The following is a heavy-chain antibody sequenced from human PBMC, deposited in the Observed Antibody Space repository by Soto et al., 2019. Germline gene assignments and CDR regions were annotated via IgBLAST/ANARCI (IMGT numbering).Heavy chain of an antibody. Sequence: SETVSLTCTVSGGFISNNYWSWIRQPPGKGLEWIAYMFYSGNINYNPSLRSRVTMSVDTSKNQFSLRLSSVTAADTAVYYCAKADPGCTGGSCYGMDVWGQGTTVTVSS. D-gene: IGHD2-8*02. CDR2: MFYSGNI. V-gene: IGHV4-59*01. CDR3: AKADPGCTGGSCYGMDV. CDR1: GGFISNNY. J-gene: IGHJ6*02.